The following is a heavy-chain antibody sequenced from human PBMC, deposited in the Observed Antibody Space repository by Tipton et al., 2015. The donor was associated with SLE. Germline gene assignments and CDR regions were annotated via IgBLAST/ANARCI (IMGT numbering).Heavy chain of an antibody. D-gene: IGHD1-1*01. CDR1: GGSISSSNYY. CDR3: ARGVLRPFDY. Sequence: TLSLTCTVSGGSISSSNYYWGWIRQSPGKGLEWIGNVFYSGNTYYNPSLRSRVVISVDTSKNQFSLKLNSVTAADTAVYYCARGVLRPFDYWGQGTLVTVSS. J-gene: IGHJ4*02. V-gene: IGHV4-39*07. CDR2: VFYSGNT.